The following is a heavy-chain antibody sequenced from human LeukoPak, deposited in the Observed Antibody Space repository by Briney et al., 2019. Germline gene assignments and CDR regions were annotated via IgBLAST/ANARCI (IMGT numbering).Heavy chain of an antibody. V-gene: IGHV3-53*01. CDR2: IYSGGST. D-gene: IGHD1-1*01. CDR3: ARVERAFDI. CDR1: GFTFSSYA. Sequence: GGSLRLSCAASGFTFSSYAMSWVRQAPGKGLEWVSVIYSGGSTYYADSVKGRFTISRDNSKNTLYLQMNSLRAEDTAVYYCARVERAFDIWGQGTMVTVSS. J-gene: IGHJ3*02.